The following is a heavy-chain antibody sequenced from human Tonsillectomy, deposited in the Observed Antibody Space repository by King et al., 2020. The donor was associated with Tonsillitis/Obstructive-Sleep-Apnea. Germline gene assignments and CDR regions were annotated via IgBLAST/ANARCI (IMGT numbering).Heavy chain of an antibody. Sequence: QLVQSGAEVKKPGASVKVSCKASGYTFSTYGITWVRQAPGQGLEWMGWISAYNGNTKYAQKLQGRVTMTTDTSTSTAYMELRSLRSDDTAVYYCAREVVPAATPYYYYYMDVWGKGTTVTVSS. J-gene: IGHJ6*03. CDR1: GYTFSTYG. D-gene: IGHD2-2*02. CDR2: ISAYNGNT. V-gene: IGHV1-18*01. CDR3: AREVVPAATPYYYYYMDV.